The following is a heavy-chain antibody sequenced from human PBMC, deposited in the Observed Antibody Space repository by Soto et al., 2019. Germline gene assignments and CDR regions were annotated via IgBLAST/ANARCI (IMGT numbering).Heavy chain of an antibody. D-gene: IGHD6-19*01. CDR2: IKEDGSEK. CDR1: GFTFNNYW. Sequence: EVQLVESGGGLVQPGGSLRLSCAVSGFTFNNYWMTWVRQAPGKGLEWVANIKEDGSEKHYADSVKGRFTISRDNAENSLYLQMNSLRAEDTAVYYCARCGSEVDVWGQGTTVTVSS. CDR3: ARCGSEVDV. J-gene: IGHJ6*02. V-gene: IGHV3-7*01.